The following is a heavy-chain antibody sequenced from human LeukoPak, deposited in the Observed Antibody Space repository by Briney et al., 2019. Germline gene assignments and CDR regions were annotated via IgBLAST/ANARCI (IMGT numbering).Heavy chain of an antibody. D-gene: IGHD3-22*01. CDR3: AREHYGFFYDSSGYYPED. Sequence: SETLSLTCTVSGGSISSSSYYWGWIRQPPGKGLKWIGSIYYSGSTYYNPSLKSRVTISVDTSKNQFSLKLSSVTAADTAVYYCAREHYGFFYDSSGYYPEDWGQGTLVTVSS. CDR2: IYYSGST. CDR1: GGSISSSSYY. V-gene: IGHV4-39*07. J-gene: IGHJ4*02.